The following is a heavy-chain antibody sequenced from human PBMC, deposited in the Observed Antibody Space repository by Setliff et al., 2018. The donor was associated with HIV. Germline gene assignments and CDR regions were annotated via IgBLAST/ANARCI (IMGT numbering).Heavy chain of an antibody. Sequence: LGESLKISCKGSGYSFTTYWIGWVRQMPGKGLEWMGIIYPGDSDTRYSPSFQGQVTISADKSISTAYLQWSSLRASDTAMYYCARHLAAGGYYFDYWGQGTQVTVSS. J-gene: IGHJ4*02. CDR3: ARHLAAGGYYFDY. D-gene: IGHD6-13*01. V-gene: IGHV5-51*01. CDR1: GYSFTTYW. CDR2: IYPGDSDT.